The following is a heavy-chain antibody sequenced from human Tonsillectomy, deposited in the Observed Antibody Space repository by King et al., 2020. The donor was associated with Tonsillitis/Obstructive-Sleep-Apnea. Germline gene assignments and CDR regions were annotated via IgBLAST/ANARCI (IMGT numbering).Heavy chain of an antibody. J-gene: IGHJ5*02. Sequence: QLVQSGAEVKKPGASVKVSCKASGYTFAGYYMHWVRQAPGQGLEWMGWINPTSGDTHYAQKFQGRVIMTRDTSISTGYMELSRLRFDDTAVYYCAREGNNWFDPWGQGTLVTVSS. CDR2: INPTSGDT. CDR1: GYTFAGYY. CDR3: AREGNNWFDP. V-gene: IGHV1-2*02.